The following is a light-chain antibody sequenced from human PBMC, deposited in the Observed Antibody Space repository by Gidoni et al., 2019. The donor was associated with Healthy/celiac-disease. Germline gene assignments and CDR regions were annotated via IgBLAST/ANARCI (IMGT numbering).Light chain of an antibody. Sequence: DIVLTQSPGTLSLSPGQSATLSCRASQSISSSRLAWYQQKPGQAPRPFMYGATSKATGLPDRFSGSGSGTDFTLTISRLVPEDFAVYYCQHFGNFGGGTKVE. CDR1: QSISSSR. V-gene: IGKV3-20*01. J-gene: IGKJ4*01. CDR3: QHFGN. CDR2: GAT.